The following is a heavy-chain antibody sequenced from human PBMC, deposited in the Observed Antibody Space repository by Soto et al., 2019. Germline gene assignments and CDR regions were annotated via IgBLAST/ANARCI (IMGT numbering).Heavy chain of an antibody. CDR2: LSASGEST. J-gene: IGHJ5*01. CDR1: GFIFSNYA. D-gene: IGHD2-2*01. V-gene: IGHV3-23*01. CDR3: SKAEHCSGNNCYDWFDS. Sequence: VGSLRLSCVASGFIFSNYAMSWVRQAPGKRLEWVSGLSASGESTYYADSVKGRVTISRDNSKNTLHLHMSSLRAEDTALYYCSKAEHCSGNNCYDWFDSWGQGTLVTVSS.